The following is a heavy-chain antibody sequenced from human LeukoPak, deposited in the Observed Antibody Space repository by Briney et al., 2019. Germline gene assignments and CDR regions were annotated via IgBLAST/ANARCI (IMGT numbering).Heavy chain of an antibody. CDR1: GFTFDDYG. CDR3: VRRRSGSSYYFDY. CDR2: INWNGAST. V-gene: IGHV3-20*04. J-gene: IGHJ4*02. Sequence: PGGSLRLSCAASGFTFDDYGMSWVRQTQGKGLEWVSSINWNGASTGYADSVKGRFTVSRDNAKNSLYLQMNSLKVDDTAFYYCVRRRSGSSYYFDYWGQGTLVTVSS. D-gene: IGHD3-10*01.